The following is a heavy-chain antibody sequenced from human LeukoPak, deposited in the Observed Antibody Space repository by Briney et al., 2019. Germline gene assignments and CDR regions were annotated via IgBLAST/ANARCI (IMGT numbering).Heavy chain of an antibody. Sequence: PGGSLRLSCAASGFTFSNYAMSWVRQAPGKGLEWVANIKQDGSEKYYVDSVKGRFTISRDNAKNSLYLQMNSLRAEDTAVYYCAREFYGDYVDWGQGTLVTVSS. CDR3: AREFYGDYVD. V-gene: IGHV3-7*03. CDR2: IKQDGSEK. J-gene: IGHJ4*02. D-gene: IGHD4-17*01. CDR1: GFTFSNYA.